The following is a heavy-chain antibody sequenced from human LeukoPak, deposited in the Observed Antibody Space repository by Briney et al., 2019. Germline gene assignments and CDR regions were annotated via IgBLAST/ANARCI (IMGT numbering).Heavy chain of an antibody. CDR2: IIPILGIA. Sequence: ASVKVSCKASGGTFSSYAISWVRQAPGQGLEWMGRIIPILGIANYAQKFQGRVTMTTDTSTSTAYMELRSLRSDDTAVYYCARDGGRSVAAAGTDLDYWGQGTLVTVSS. V-gene: IGHV1-69*04. J-gene: IGHJ4*02. D-gene: IGHD6-13*01. CDR3: ARDGGRSVAAAGTDLDY. CDR1: GGTFSSYA.